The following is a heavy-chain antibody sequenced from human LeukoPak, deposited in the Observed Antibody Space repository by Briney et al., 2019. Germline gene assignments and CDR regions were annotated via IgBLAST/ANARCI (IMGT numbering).Heavy chain of an antibody. CDR3: ARVQYYDFWSPPGYYYGMDV. CDR2: IYYSGST. D-gene: IGHD3-3*01. V-gene: IGHV4-39*07. Sequence: SETLSLTCTVSGGSISSSSYYWGWIRQPPGKGLEWIGSIYYSGSTNYNPSLKSRVTISVDTSKNQFSLKLSSVTAADTAVYYCARVQYYDFWSPPGYYYGMDVWGQGTTVAVSS. CDR1: GGSISSSSYY. J-gene: IGHJ6*02.